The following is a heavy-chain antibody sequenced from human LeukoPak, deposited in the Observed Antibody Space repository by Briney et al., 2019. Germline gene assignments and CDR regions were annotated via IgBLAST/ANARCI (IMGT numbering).Heavy chain of an antibody. CDR3: ARAVFGVVTYFDY. Sequence: ASVKVSCKASGYTFTGYYMHWVRQAPGQGLEWMGWINPNSGGINYAQKFQGWVTMTRDTSISTAYMELSGLRSDDTAVYYCARAVFGVVTYFDYWGQGTLVTVSS. D-gene: IGHD3-3*01. CDR1: GYTFTGYY. J-gene: IGHJ4*02. V-gene: IGHV1-2*04. CDR2: INPNSGGI.